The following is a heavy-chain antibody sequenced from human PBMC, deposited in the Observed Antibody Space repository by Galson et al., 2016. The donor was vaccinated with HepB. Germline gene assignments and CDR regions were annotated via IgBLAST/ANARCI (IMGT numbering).Heavy chain of an antibody. CDR3: STSLDSTSLLRYYRYYGMDV. CDR1: NLTFTNAW. CDR2: IKSKTDGGTT. D-gene: IGHD2-2*01. Sequence: SLRLSCAVSNLTFTNAWMNWVRQAPGKGLEWVGRIKSKTDGGTTDYAAPLKGRFTISRDDSKNTLYLQMNSLKSDDTAVYYCSTSLDSTSLLRYYRYYGMDVWGQGTTVTVSS. V-gene: IGHV3-15*07. J-gene: IGHJ6*02.